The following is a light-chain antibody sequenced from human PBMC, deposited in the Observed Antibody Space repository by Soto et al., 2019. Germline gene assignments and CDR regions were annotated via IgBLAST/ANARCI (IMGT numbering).Light chain of an antibody. CDR2: GAS. Sequence: EIVLTQSPGTLSLSPGERATLSCRASQSVSNNYLAWYQQKPGQAPRLFIYGASSRATGIPDRFSGSGSGTDFTLTISRLEPEDFAVYYCQQCGSSPPITFXQGTRLEIK. V-gene: IGKV3-20*01. CDR3: QQCGSSPPIT. CDR1: QSVSNNY. J-gene: IGKJ5*01.